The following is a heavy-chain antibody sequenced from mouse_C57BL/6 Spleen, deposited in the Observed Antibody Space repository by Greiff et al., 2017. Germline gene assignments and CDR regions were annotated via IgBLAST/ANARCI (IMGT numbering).Heavy chain of an antibody. J-gene: IGHJ2*01. D-gene: IGHD2-2*01. V-gene: IGHV1-5*01. CDR3: TRRRDYYGYDDFDY. CDR2: IYPGNSDT. Sequence: EVQLQQSGTVLARPGASVKMSCKTSGYTFTSYWMHWVKQRPGQGLEWIGAIYPGNSDTSYNQKFKGKAKLTAVTSASTAYMELSSLTNEDSAVYYCTRRRDYYGYDDFDYWGQGTTLTVSS. CDR1: GYTFTSYW.